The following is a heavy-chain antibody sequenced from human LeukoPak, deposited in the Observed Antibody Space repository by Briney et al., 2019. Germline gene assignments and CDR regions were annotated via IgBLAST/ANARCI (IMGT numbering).Heavy chain of an antibody. CDR1: GYTFTGYY. V-gene: IGHV1-2*02. Sequence: ASVKVSCKASGYTFTGYYIHWVRQAPGQGLEWMGWINPNSGGTNYAQKFQGRVTMTRDTSISTAYMELSRLRSDDTAVYYCASLFSIYPSSSWSDDYWGQGTLVTVSS. J-gene: IGHJ4*02. CDR2: INPNSGGT. CDR3: ASLFSIYPSSSWSDDY. D-gene: IGHD6-13*01.